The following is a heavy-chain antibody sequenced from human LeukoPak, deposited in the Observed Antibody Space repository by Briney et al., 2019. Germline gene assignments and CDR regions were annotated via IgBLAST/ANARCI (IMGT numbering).Heavy chain of an antibody. CDR1: GGSFSGYY. CDR2: INHSGST. Sequence: SETLSLTCAVYGGSFSGYYWSWIRQPPGKGLEWIGEINHSGSTNYNPSLKSRVTISVDTSKNQFSLKLSSVTAADTAVYYCARVIPRQNYGDYDNWGQGTLVTVSS. CDR3: ARVIPRQNYGDYDN. D-gene: IGHD4-17*01. V-gene: IGHV4-34*09. J-gene: IGHJ4*02.